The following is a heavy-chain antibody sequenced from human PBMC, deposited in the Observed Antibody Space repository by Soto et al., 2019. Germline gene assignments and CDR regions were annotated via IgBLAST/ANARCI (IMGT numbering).Heavy chain of an antibody. CDR1: GYSFTSYW. Sequence: GESLKISCKGSGYSFTSYWIGWVRQMPGKGLEWMGIIYPGDSDTRYSPSFQGQVTISADKSISTAYLQWSSLKASDTAMYYCARHPDILVTPLPEADYYYGMDVWGQGTTVTVSS. D-gene: IGHD2-2*01. J-gene: IGHJ6*02. CDR3: ARHPDILVTPLPEADYYYGMDV. V-gene: IGHV5-51*01. CDR2: IYPGDSDT.